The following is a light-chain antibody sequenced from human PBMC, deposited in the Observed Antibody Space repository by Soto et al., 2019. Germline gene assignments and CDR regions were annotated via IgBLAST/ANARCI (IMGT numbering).Light chain of an antibody. Sequence: EIVLTQSPGTLSLSPGEGDTLSCRASQSASSNSLAWYQQKPGQAPRLLIYDASNRATGIPARFSGSGSGTDFTLTISSLEPEDFAVYYCQQRSNWITFGQGTRLEIK. CDR3: QQRSNWIT. V-gene: IGKV3D-20*02. CDR2: DAS. CDR1: QSASSNS. J-gene: IGKJ5*01.